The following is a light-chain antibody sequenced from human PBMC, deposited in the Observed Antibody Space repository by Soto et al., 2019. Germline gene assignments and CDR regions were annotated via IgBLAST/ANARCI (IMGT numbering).Light chain of an antibody. V-gene: IGKV1-9*01. CDR2: AAS. Sequence: DLQLTQSPSFLSASVGDRVTITCRASQAISSYLAWFQQRPGKAPKVLIYAASTLQSGVPSRFSGNGSRTEFTLTISSLQPEDFATYFCQQLNSYPWTFGQATKVEIK. CDR1: QAISSY. J-gene: IGKJ1*01. CDR3: QQLNSYPWT.